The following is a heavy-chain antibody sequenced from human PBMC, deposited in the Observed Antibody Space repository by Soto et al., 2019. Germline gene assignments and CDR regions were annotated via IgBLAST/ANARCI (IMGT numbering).Heavy chain of an antibody. CDR1: GFTFSSYS. CDR3: ARERRVRGGWFDP. CDR2: ISSSSSTI. Sequence: EVQLVESGGGLVQPGGSLRLSCAASGFTFSSYSMNWVRQAPGKGLAWVSYISSSSSTIYYADSVKGRFTISRDNAKNSLYLQMNSLRAEDTAVYYCARERRVRGGWFDPWGQGTLVTVSS. V-gene: IGHV3-48*01. J-gene: IGHJ5*02. D-gene: IGHD3-10*01.